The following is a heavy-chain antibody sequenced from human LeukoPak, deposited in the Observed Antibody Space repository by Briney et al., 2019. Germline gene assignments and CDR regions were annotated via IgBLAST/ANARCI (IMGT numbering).Heavy chain of an antibody. Sequence: PLETLSLTCAVYGGSFSGYYWSWIRQPPGKGLEWIGEINHSGSTNYNPSLKSRVTISVDTSKNQFSLKLSSVTAADTAVYYCARWRPSSYVLPRRDYYYYMDVWGKGTTVTVSS. CDR2: INHSGST. CDR3: ARWRPSSYVLPRRDYYYYMDV. V-gene: IGHV4-34*01. J-gene: IGHJ6*03. CDR1: GGSFSGYY. D-gene: IGHD4-11*01.